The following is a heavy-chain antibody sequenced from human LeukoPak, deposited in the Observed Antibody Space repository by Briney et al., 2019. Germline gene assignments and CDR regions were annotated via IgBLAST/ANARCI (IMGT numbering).Heavy chain of an antibody. CDR3: AREGMGLTYCGGDCPPSDY. CDR2: ISSSSSYI. Sequence: GGSLRLSCAASGFTFSSYSMNWVRQAPGKGLEWVSSISSSSSYIYYADSVKGRFTISRDNAKNSLYLQMNSLRAEDTAVYYCAREGMGLTYCGGDCPPSDYWGQGTLVPVSS. CDR1: GFTFSSYS. V-gene: IGHV3-21*01. D-gene: IGHD2-21*02. J-gene: IGHJ4*02.